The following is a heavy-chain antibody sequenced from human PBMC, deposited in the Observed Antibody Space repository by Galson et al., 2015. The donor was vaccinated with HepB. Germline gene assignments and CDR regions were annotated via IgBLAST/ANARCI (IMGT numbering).Heavy chain of an antibody. CDR1: GYTFTIYS. J-gene: IGHJ4*02. CDR2: ISAYNGNT. CDR3: ARTATEGYFFDS. V-gene: IGHV1-18*01. D-gene: IGHD6-13*01. Sequence: SVKVSCKASGYTFTIYSITWVRHAPGQGLEWMGWISAYNGNTNYAQKVQGRVTMTTDTSASTAYMELRSLRSDDTAVYYCARTATEGYFFDSWGQGTLVTVSS.